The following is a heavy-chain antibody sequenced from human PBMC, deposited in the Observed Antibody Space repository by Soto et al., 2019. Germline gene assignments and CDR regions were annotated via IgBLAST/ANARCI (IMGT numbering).Heavy chain of an antibody. Sequence: QVQLVESGGGVVQPGRSLRLSCAASGFTFSNYGMHWVRQAPGKGLEWLAFIWYDGGNKYYAESVKGRFTISRDNSKNTLYLQMNSLRAEDTAVYYCARDGDVNTGFGKDYWGQGTLVTVSS. D-gene: IGHD3-16*01. V-gene: IGHV3-33*01. CDR1: GFTFSNYG. CDR2: IWYDGGNK. CDR3: ARDGDVNTGFGKDY. J-gene: IGHJ4*02.